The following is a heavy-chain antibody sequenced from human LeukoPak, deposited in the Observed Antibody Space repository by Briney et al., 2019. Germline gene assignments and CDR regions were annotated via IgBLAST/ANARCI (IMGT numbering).Heavy chain of an antibody. CDR1: GFTFRDYY. CDR3: ARSRGYSYAYYFDY. Sequence: GGSLRLSCAASGFTFRDYYMSWIRQAPGKGLEWVSYISSSGSTIYYADSVKGRFTISRDNAKNSLYLQMNSLRAEDTAVYYCARSRGYSYAYYFDYWGQGTLVTVSS. V-gene: IGHV3-11*01. J-gene: IGHJ4*02. D-gene: IGHD5-18*01. CDR2: ISSSGSTI.